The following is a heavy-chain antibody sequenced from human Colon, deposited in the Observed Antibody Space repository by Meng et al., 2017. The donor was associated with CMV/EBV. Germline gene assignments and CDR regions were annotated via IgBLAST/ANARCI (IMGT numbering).Heavy chain of an antibody. CDR3: ARNGDFWSGNSYHGMDV. Sequence: GESLKISCAASGFTFSSYWMHWVRQAPGKGLEWVSSISSTSTYIYYADSVKGRFTISRDNAKNSLYLQMNNLRADDTAVYFCARNGDFWSGNSYHGMDVWGQGTTVTVSS. J-gene: IGHJ6*02. CDR2: ISSTSTYI. D-gene: IGHD3-3*01. CDR1: GFTFSSYW. V-gene: IGHV3-21*01.